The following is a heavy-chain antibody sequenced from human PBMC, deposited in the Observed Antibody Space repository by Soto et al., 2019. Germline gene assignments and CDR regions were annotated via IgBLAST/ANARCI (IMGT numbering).Heavy chain of an antibody. V-gene: IGHV3-23*01. D-gene: IGHD3-16*01. CDR2: ISGSGRGSRP. Sequence: GVSLRLSCVESGFNFSNYAVAWVRQAPGKGLEWVSSISGSGRGSRPYYADSVQGRFTISRDHSKNIVSLQMDSLRVDDTAVYYCTRERSLVSFLFDYWGPGTLVTVSS. J-gene: IGHJ4*02. CDR3: TRERSLVSFLFDY. CDR1: GFNFSNYA.